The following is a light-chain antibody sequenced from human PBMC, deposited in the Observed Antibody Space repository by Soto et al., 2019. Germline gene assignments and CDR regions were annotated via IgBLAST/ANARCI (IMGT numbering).Light chain of an antibody. V-gene: IGKV1-5*01. CDR2: DVS. CDR1: QSISDS. CDR3: QQYHGYSRT. J-gene: IGKJ1*01. Sequence: DIHMTQSPSTLSASVGYRFTITCRASQSISDSLAWYQQKPGKAPDLLISDVSNLERGDASRFSGRGSGTEFTLTISSMQPDDFETYYCQQYHGYSRTFGQGTKVDIK.